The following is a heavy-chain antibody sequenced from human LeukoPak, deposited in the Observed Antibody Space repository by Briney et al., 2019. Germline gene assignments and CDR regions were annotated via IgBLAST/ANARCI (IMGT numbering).Heavy chain of an antibody. V-gene: IGHV3-20*04. CDR2: INWNGGNT. Sequence: PGGSLRLSCAASGFTFDDYGMSWVRQAPGKGLEWVSGINWNGGNTGYADSVKGRFTISRDNAKNSLYLQMNSLRVEDTALYYCARLSGDYDSSGYGGPFDIWGQGTMVTVSP. D-gene: IGHD3-22*01. J-gene: IGHJ3*02. CDR1: GFTFDDYG. CDR3: ARLSGDYDSSGYGGPFDI.